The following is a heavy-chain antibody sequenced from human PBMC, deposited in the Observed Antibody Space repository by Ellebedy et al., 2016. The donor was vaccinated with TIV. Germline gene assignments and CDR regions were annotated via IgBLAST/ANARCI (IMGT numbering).Heavy chain of an antibody. CDR1: GYSYTNYW. Sequence: GESLKISCKVSGYSYTNYWINWVRQMPGKGLEWIGRIDPSDSYTNYSPSFKGHVTISADKSITTAFLQWDSLKASDTAMYYCATWLDSRWTDFDSWGQGTLVTISS. J-gene: IGHJ4*02. V-gene: IGHV5-10-1*01. CDR2: IDPSDSYT. D-gene: IGHD6-13*01. CDR3: ATWLDSRWTDFDS.